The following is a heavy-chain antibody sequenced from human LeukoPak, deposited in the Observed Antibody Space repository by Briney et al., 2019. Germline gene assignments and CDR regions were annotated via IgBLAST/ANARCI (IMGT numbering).Heavy chain of an antibody. Sequence: PSETLCLTCTVSGGSISSGDYYWSWIRQPPGQGLEWIGYIYYSGSTYYNPSLKSRVTVSVDTSKNHFSLKLSSVTAADTAVYFCASGNSTGWAFDVWGQGTMVTVSS. CDR2: IYYSGST. CDR1: GGSISSGDYY. CDR3: ASGNSTGWAFDV. V-gene: IGHV4-30-4*01. J-gene: IGHJ3*01. D-gene: IGHD4-23*01.